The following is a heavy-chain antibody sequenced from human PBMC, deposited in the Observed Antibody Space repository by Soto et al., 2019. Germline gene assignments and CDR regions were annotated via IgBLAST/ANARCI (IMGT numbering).Heavy chain of an antibody. J-gene: IGHJ4*02. CDR2: IYHSGST. CDR3: ARGQVVAAQH. CDR1: GGSISSGGYS. D-gene: IGHD2-15*01. Sequence: QLQLRESGSGLVKPSQTLSLTCAVSGGSISSGGYSWSWIRQPPGKGLEWIGYIYHSGSTYYNPSLKSRVTISVDRSKNQFSLKLSSVTAADTAVYSCARGQVVAAQHWRQGTLVNVSS. V-gene: IGHV4-30-2*01.